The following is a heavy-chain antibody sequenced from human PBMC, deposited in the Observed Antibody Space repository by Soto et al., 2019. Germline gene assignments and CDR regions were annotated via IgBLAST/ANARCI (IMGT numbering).Heavy chain of an antibody. V-gene: IGHV4-59*02. CDR2: VSYSGKT. CDR1: GGSVTPYY. J-gene: IGHJ3*01. Sequence: QVQLQESGPGLVKTSDTLSLTCTVSGGSVTPYYWSWIRQSPGEGLEWIGYVSYSGKTGYNPSLKSRVSRSIDTSKNEFSLKLPSLTAADAATYYCARQQYTVVTAFDVWGQGTTVAVSS. CDR3: ARQQYTVVTAFDV. D-gene: IGHD2-15*01.